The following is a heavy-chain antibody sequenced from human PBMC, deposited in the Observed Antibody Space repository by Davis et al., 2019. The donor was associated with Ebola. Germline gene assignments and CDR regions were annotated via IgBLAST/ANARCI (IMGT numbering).Heavy chain of an antibody. D-gene: IGHD3-22*01. J-gene: IGHJ3*02. CDR2: VYHPGST. CDR3: AHPNSDYYHIDVFDT. CDR1: SGSIIDANW. V-gene: IGHV4-4*02. Sequence: SETLSLTCTVSSGSIIDANWWSWVRQPPGKGLEWIDQVYHPGSTVYNPSLESRLTISIEKSKNQFSLKLTSLTAADTAMYYCAHPNSDYYHIDVFDTWGPGTLVTVSS.